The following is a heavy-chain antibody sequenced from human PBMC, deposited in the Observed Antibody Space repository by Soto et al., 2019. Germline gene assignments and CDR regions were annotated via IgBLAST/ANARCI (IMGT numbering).Heavy chain of an antibody. V-gene: IGHV1-69*06. CDR2: LIPISGTR. J-gene: IGHJ4*02. D-gene: IGHD3-22*01. CDR1: GGTFSTYG. CDR3: ARGDDSSGYYYGRGDS. Sequence: QVQLVQSGAEVKKPGSSVKVSCKASGGTFSTYGINWVRQAPGQGLEWVGGLIPISGTRNYAQKFQGRVTITAEKSTSTAYMELSSLRSEDTAVYYCARGDDSSGYYYGRGDSWGQGTLVTVSS.